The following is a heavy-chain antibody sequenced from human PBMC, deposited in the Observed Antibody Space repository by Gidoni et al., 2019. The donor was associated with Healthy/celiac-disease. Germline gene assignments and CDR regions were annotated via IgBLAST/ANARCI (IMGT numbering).Heavy chain of an antibody. CDR3: AKGYYYDSSGYHDLNY. Sequence: EVQLVESGGVVVQPGGSLRLSCAASGFTFDDYAMHWVRQAPGKGLELVSLISWDGGSTYYADSVKGRFTISRDNSKNSLYLQMNSLRAEDTALYYCAKGYYYDSSGYHDLNYWGQGTLVTVSS. V-gene: IGHV3-43D*03. D-gene: IGHD3-22*01. CDR2: ISWDGGST. J-gene: IGHJ4*02. CDR1: GFTFDDYA.